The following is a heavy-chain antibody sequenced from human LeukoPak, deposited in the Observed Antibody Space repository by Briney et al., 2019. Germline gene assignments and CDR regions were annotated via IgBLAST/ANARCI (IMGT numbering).Heavy chain of an antibody. D-gene: IGHD2-15*01. V-gene: IGHV4-30-2*01. Sequence: PSETLSLTCTVSGGSISSGGYYWSWIRQPPGKGLEWIGYIYHSGSTYYNPSLKSRVTISVDRSKNQFSLKLSSVTAADTAVYYCARVLYYYYYYTDVWGKGTTVTVSS. CDR3: ARVLYYYYYYTDV. J-gene: IGHJ6*03. CDR2: IYHSGST. CDR1: GGSISSGGYY.